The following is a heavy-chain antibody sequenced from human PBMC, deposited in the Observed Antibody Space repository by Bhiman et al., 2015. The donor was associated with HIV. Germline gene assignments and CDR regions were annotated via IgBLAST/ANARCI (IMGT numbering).Heavy chain of an antibody. V-gene: IGHV3-48*01. J-gene: IGHJ4*02. CDR3: ASGSGSVNLDY. CDR1: GFTFSSYN. D-gene: IGHD3-10*01. CDR2: ISSSSNTK. Sequence: EVQLVESGGGLVQPGGSLRLSCAASGFTFSSYNMNWVRQAPGKGLEWVSYISSSSNTKYYADSVKGRFTISRDNAKNSLYLQMNSLRAEDTAVYYCASGSGSVNLDYWGQGTLVTGSPQ.